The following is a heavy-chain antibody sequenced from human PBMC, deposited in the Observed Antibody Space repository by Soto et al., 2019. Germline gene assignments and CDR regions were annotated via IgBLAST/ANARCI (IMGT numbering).Heavy chain of an antibody. CDR2: IYYSGST. J-gene: IGHJ4*02. CDR1: GGSISSSSYY. CDR3: ARRRDGIDY. Sequence: QLQLQESGPGLVKPSETLSLTCTVSGGSISSSSYYWGWIRQPPGKGLEWIGSIYYSGSTYYNPSLKSRVTISVDTSKNQFSLKLSSVTAADTAVYYCARRRDGIDYWGQGTLVTVSS. V-gene: IGHV4-39*01.